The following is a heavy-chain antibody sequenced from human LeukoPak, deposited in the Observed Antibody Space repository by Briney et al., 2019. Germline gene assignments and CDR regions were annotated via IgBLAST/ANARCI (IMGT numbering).Heavy chain of an antibody. V-gene: IGHV4-34*01. Sequence: SETLSLTCAVYGGSFSGYYWSWIRQPPGKGLEWIGEVNHSGSTNYNPSLKSRVTISVDKSKNQFSLKLSSVTAADTAVYYCASEVGATNAFDIWGQGTMVTVSS. CDR2: VNHSGST. D-gene: IGHD1-26*01. J-gene: IGHJ3*02. CDR3: ASEVGATNAFDI. CDR1: GGSFSGYY.